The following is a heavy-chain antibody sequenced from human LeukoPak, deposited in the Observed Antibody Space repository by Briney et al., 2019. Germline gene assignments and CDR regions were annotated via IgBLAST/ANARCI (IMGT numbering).Heavy chain of an antibody. CDR2: ISGSGDNT. Sequence: GGSLRLSCAASGFTFSSYSMNWVRQVPGKGLEWLSVISGSGDNTYYADSVKGRFTISRDNSKNMLYLQMNSLRAEDTAVYYCAKWKYSNSGIDDYWGQGTLVTVSS. J-gene: IGHJ4*02. CDR3: AKWKYSNSGIDDY. D-gene: IGHD6-6*01. CDR1: GFTFSSYS. V-gene: IGHV3-23*01.